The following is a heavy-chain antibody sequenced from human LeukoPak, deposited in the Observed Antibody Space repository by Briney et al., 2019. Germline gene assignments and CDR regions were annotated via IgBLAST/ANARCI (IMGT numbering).Heavy chain of an antibody. Sequence: SETLSLTCTVSGGSISSFYWSWIRQPPGKGLEWIGYIYYSGITNYNPSLKSRVTISVDTSKNQFSLNLSSVTAADTAVYFCAGRVGGVGDAFDIWGQGTMVTVSS. CDR3: AGRVGGVGDAFDI. D-gene: IGHD1-26*01. V-gene: IGHV4-59*01. J-gene: IGHJ3*02. CDR1: GGSISSFY. CDR2: IYYSGIT.